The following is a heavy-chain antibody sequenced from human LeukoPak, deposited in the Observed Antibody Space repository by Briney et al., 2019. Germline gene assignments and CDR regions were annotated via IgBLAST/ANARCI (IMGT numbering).Heavy chain of an antibody. D-gene: IGHD2-2*01. CDR2: IYPGNSDI. V-gene: IGHV5-51*01. CDR1: GYSFASYW. Sequence: GESLKISCKGSGYSFASYWIAWVRQMPGKGLEWMGVIYPGNSDITYSPSFQGQVTISADKSVSTAYLQWTSLKASDTAIYYCARHLSSITSSPNYRGQGTPVTVSS. J-gene: IGHJ4*02. CDR3: ARHLSSITSSPNY.